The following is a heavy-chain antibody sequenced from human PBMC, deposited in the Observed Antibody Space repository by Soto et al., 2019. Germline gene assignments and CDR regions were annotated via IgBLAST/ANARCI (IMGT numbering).Heavy chain of an antibody. CDR1: GFTFSDYY. V-gene: IGHV3-11*01. CDR2: ISSSGNTI. CDR3: AKMSSEKYYDPGFS. D-gene: IGHD1-26*01. J-gene: IGHJ4*02. Sequence: QVQLVESGGGLVQTSGSLRIACVASGFTFSDYYMSWVRQALGKGLEWVSYISSSGNTIYYADSVKGRFTISRDNAKNSVYLQINSLRAEDTALYFCAKMSSEKYYDPGFSWCQGTLVTVSS.